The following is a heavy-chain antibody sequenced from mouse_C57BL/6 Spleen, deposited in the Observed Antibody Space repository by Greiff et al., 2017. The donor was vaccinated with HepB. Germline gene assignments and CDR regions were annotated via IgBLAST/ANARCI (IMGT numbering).Heavy chain of an antibody. CDR1: GYTFTSYW. J-gene: IGHJ2*01. Sequence: QVQLQQPGAELVKPGASVKLSCKASGYTFTSYWMQWVKQRPGQGLEWIGDIDPSDSYTNYNQKFKGKATLTVDTSSSTAYMQLSSLTSEDSAVYYCARRGVITTVDYFDYWGQGTTLTVSS. CDR2: IDPSDSYT. CDR3: ARRGVITTVDYFDY. V-gene: IGHV1-50*01. D-gene: IGHD1-1*01.